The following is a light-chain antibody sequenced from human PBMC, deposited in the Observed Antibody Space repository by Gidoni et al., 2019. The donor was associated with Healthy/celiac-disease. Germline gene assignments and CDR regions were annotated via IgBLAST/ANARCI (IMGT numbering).Light chain of an antibody. V-gene: IGLV1-36*01. CDR2: YDD. Sequence: QSVLPQPPSVSEAPRQRVTISCSGSRSNIGNNAVTWYQQLPGKAPKLLIYYDDLLPSGVSDRFSGSKSGTSASLAISGLQSEDEADYYGAAWDDSLNGVVFGGGTKLTVL. CDR3: AAWDDSLNGVV. J-gene: IGLJ2*01. CDR1: RSNIGNNA.